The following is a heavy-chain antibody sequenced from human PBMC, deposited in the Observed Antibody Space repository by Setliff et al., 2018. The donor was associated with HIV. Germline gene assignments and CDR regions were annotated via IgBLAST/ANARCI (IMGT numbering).Heavy chain of an antibody. CDR1: GYTFTAYY. CDR3: VREVRAAYKGPLWFGQSDPRPDTFDI. CDR2: INPYSGGT. J-gene: IGHJ3*02. D-gene: IGHD3-10*01. Sequence: ASVKVSCKASGYTFTAYYINWVRQAPGQGLEWMGWINPYSGGTNYAQNFQGWVTMTRDTSITTAYMELSRLTSDDTALYFCVREVRAAYKGPLWFGQSDPRPDTFDIWGQGTMVTVSS. V-gene: IGHV1-2*04.